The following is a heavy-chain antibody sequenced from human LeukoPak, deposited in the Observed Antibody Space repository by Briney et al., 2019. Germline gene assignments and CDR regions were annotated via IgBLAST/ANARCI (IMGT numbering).Heavy chain of an antibody. CDR3: ARDRERVVTASGMLGY. J-gene: IGHJ4*02. CDR1: GGSISSSSYY. CDR2: IYYSGST. D-gene: IGHD2-21*02. V-gene: IGHV4-39*07. Sequence: PSETLSLTCTVSGGSISSSSYYWGWIRQPPGKGLEWIGSIYYSGSTYYNPSLKSRVTISVDTSKNQFSLKLSSVTAADTAVYYCARDRERVVTASGMLGYWGQGTLVTVSS.